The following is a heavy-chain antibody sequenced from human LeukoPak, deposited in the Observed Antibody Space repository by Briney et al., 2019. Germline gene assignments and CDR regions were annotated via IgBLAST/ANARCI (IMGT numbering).Heavy chain of an antibody. V-gene: IGHV3-23*01. CDR3: AKANSITIFGVISPVDY. D-gene: IGHD3-3*01. CDR2: ISPSGDIK. Sequence: GWSLRLSCVASGFTFSRHGMNWVRQAPGKGLEWVSGISPSGDIKYYVDSVKGRFTVSRDNSKNTLYLQINSLRDEDTAVYYCAKANSITIFGVISPVDYWGQGTLVTVSS. J-gene: IGHJ4*02. CDR1: GFTFSRHG.